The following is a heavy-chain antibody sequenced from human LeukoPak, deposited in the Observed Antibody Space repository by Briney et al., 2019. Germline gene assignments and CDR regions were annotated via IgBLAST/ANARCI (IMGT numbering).Heavy chain of an antibody. CDR2: ISGSGDNT. CDR3: AKLRTGGLCGGSFDY. Sequence: GGSLRLSCAASGFTFSSHGMSWVRQAPGKGLEWVSTISGSGDNTYYADSVKGRFTISRDNSKNTLYLQMNSLRAEDTAVYYCAKLRTGGLCGGSFDYWGQGTLVTVSS. CDR1: GFTFSSHG. J-gene: IGHJ4*02. D-gene: IGHD3-10*02. V-gene: IGHV3-23*01.